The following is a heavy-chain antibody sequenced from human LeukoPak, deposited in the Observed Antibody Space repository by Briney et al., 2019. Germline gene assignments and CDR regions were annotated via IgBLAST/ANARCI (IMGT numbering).Heavy chain of an antibody. D-gene: IGHD2-15*01. J-gene: IGHJ5*02. V-gene: IGHV1-46*01. CDR1: GFTFSGSA. CDR3: ARDRGYCSGGSCYQRANWFDP. Sequence: PGGSLRLSRAASGFTFSGSAMHWVRQAPGQGLEWMGIINPGGGSTSYAQKFQGRVTMTRDTSTSTVYMELSSLRSEDTAVYYCARDRGYCSGGSCYQRANWFDPWGQGTLVTVSS. CDR2: INPGGGST.